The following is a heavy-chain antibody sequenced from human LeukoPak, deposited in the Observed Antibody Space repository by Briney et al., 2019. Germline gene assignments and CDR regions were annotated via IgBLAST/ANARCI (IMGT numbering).Heavy chain of an antibody. CDR2: IDNDGIT. V-gene: IGHV3-53*01. CDR1: RLNLNANF. CDR3: AREMGWLQCDS. D-gene: IGHD5-24*01. Sequence: GGSLRISCEVCRLNLNANFTTSVRQAPGKGLEWVSAIDNDGITDYTDSVQGRFTVSRDTSKNTLYLQMHSLRLEDTAVYYCAREMGWLQCDSWGQGTLVSVSS. J-gene: IGHJ5*01.